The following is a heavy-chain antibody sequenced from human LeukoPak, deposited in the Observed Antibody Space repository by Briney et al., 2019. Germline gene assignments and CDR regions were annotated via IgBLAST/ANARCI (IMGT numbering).Heavy chain of an antibody. CDR2: ISSIGSTL. Sequence: GGSLRLSCAASGFTFSSYEMNWVRQAPGKGLEWVSYISSIGSTLYYADSVKGRFTISRDNAKNSLYLQMNSLRAEDTAVYYCARAARNYYGSGSYTPHFDYWGQGTLVTVSS. J-gene: IGHJ4*02. CDR1: GFTFSSYE. V-gene: IGHV3-48*03. CDR3: ARAARNYYGSGSYTPHFDY. D-gene: IGHD3-10*01.